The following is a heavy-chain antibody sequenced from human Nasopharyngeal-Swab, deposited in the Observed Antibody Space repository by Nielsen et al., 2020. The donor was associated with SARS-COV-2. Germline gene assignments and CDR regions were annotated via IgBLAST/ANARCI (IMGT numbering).Heavy chain of an antibody. V-gene: IGHV1-69*10. CDR3: ARDGDILVVVAATLGFDF. CDR2: IIPVLPIT. CDR1: GGTFSSYG. D-gene: IGHD2-15*01. Sequence: SVKVSCKTSGGTFSSYGISWVRQAPGEGLEWMGGIIPVLPITRYAQKFRDRVTITADTSTSTAYMELSSLRSEDTATYYCARDGDILVVVAATLGFDFWGQGSQVTVSS. J-gene: IGHJ4*02.